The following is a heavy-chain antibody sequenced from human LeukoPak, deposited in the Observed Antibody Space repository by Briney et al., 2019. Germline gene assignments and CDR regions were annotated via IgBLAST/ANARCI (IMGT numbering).Heavy chain of an antibody. CDR3: ARSHTMVRGVPAIGY. Sequence: GASVKVSCKASGYTFTGYYMHWVRQAPGQGLEWMGWINPNSGGTNYAQKFQGRVTMTRDTSISTAYMELSRLRSDDTAVYYCARSHTMVRGVPAIGYWGQGTLVTVSS. J-gene: IGHJ4*02. V-gene: IGHV1-2*02. CDR1: GYTFTGYY. D-gene: IGHD3-10*01. CDR2: INPNSGGT.